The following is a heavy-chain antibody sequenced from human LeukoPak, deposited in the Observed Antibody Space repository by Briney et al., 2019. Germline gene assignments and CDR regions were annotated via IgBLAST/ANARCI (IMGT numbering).Heavy chain of an antibody. CDR1: GFIFSDYY. J-gene: IGHJ6*02. Sequence: GGSLRLSCAASGFIFSDYYMAWIRQAPGKGLECVSYISIGATTIYYADSVKGRFTISRDNAKNSLYLQMNSLRAEDAAVYYCARDHPGYSSGWVSKYYYYGMDVWGQGTTVTVSS. CDR2: ISIGATTI. D-gene: IGHD6-19*01. CDR3: ARDHPGYSSGWVSKYYYYGMDV. V-gene: IGHV3-11*04.